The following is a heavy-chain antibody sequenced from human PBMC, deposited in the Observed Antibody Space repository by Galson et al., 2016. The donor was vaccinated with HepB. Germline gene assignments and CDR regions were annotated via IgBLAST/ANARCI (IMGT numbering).Heavy chain of an antibody. CDR1: GGSISSSSYY. V-gene: IGHV4-39*01. CDR2: IYFTGST. CDR3: ARHFTRTSVRTAWRTPIGWFDP. D-gene: IGHD5/OR15-5a*01. Sequence: SETLSLTCTVSGGSISSSSYYWGWIRQPPGKGLEWIGSIYFTGSTYYNPSLKSRVTISVDTSKNQFYLKLSSVTAADTAVYYCARHFTRTSVRTAWRTPIGWFDPRGQGTLVTVSA. J-gene: IGHJ5*02.